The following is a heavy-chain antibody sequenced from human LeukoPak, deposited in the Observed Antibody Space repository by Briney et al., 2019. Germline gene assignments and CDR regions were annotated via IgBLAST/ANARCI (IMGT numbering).Heavy chain of an antibody. CDR3: ATISSGLLGVY. D-gene: IGHD6-19*01. Sequence: PETLSLTCTLSGGSISSSSYYWGWIRQPPGKGLEWIGSIYYSGSTYYNPSLKSRVTISVDTSKNQFSLKLSSVTAADTAVYYCATISSGLLGVYWGQGTLVTVSS. CDR1: GGSISSSSYY. CDR2: IYYSGST. V-gene: IGHV4-39*01. J-gene: IGHJ4*02.